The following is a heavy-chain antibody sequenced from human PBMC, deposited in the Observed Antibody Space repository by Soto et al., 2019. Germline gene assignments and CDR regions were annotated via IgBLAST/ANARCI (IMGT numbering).Heavy chain of an antibody. CDR1: GFTFSNYD. D-gene: IGHD3-10*01. CDR2: IGKGGDT. Sequence: DVQLVESGGALVQPGGSLRLSCAASGFTFSNYDMQWVRQVTGKGLEWVSSIGKGGDTHYADSVKGRFTISRENAKNSLYLQMSSLRAGDTAVYYSFIDPAGHRIDFLGQGTTVTVSS. J-gene: IGHJ6*02. CDR3: FIDPAGHRIDF. V-gene: IGHV3-13*01.